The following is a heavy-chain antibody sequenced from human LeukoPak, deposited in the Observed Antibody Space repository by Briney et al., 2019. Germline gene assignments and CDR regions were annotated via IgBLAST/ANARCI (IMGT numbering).Heavy chain of an antibody. Sequence: GGSLRLSYAASGFTFSNSAMSWVRQAPGKGLEWVSTLSGSGITTYYADSVKGRFTISRDNSKNTLYLQMNSLRAEDTAVYYCAKGIYSSGWSYFDYWGHGTLVTVSS. CDR2: LSGSGITT. CDR3: AKGIYSSGWSYFDY. V-gene: IGHV3-23*01. D-gene: IGHD6-19*01. J-gene: IGHJ4*01. CDR1: GFTFSNSA.